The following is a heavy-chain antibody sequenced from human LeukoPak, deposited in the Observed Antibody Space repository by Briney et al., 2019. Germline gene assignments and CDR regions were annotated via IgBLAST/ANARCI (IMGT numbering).Heavy chain of an antibody. CDR1: GFTFSSYG. D-gene: IGHD4-17*01. V-gene: IGHV3-30*02. CDR3: ARAYGDSDAFDI. Sequence: GGSLRLSCAASGFTFSSYGMHWVRLAPGKGLEWVAFIRYDGSNKYYADSVKGRFTISRDNSKNTLYLQMNSLRAGDTAVYYCARAYGDSDAFDIWGQGTMVTVSS. J-gene: IGHJ3*02. CDR2: IRYDGSNK.